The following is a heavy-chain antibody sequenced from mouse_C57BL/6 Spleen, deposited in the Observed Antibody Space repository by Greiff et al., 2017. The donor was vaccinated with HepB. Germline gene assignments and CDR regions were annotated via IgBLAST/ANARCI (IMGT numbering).Heavy chain of an antibody. Sequence: QVQLQQSGSELVKPGASVKISCKASGYAFSSSWMNWVKQRPGKGLEWIGRIYPGDGDTNYNGKFKGKATLTADKSSSTAYMQLSSLTSEDSAVYFCARGGGYLDYWGQGTTLTVSS. CDR3: ARGGGYLDY. J-gene: IGHJ2*01. CDR2: IYPGDGDT. CDR1: GYAFSSSW. V-gene: IGHV1-82*01.